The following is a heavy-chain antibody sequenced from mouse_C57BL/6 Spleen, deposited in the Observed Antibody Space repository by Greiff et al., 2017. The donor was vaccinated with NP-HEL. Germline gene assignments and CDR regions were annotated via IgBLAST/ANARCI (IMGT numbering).Heavy chain of an antibody. CDR2: INYDGSST. V-gene: IGHV5-16*01. CDR1: GFTFSDYY. Sequence: EVKLQESEGGLVQPGSSMKLSCTASGFTFSDYYMAWVRQVPEKGLEWVANINYDGSSTYYLDSLKSRFIISRDNAKNILYLQMSSLKSEDTATYYCARAYSNYWYFDVWGTGTTVTVSS. CDR3: ARAYSNYWYFDV. D-gene: IGHD2-5*01. J-gene: IGHJ1*03.